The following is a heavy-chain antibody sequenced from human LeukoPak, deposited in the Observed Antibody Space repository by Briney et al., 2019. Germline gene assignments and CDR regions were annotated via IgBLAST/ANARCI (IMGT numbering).Heavy chain of an antibody. CDR2: IRYDGSNK. CDR1: GFTFSSYG. V-gene: IGHV3-30*02. D-gene: IGHD3-3*01. J-gene: IGHJ4*02. CDR3: AKDLLGYGGHYDFWSGDMGCFDY. Sequence: GGSLRLSCAASGFTFSSYGMHWVRQAPGKGLEWVAFIRYDGSNKYYADSVKGRFTISRDNSKNTLYLQMNSLRAEDTAVYYCAKDLLGYGGHYDFWSGDMGCFDYWGQGTLVTVSS.